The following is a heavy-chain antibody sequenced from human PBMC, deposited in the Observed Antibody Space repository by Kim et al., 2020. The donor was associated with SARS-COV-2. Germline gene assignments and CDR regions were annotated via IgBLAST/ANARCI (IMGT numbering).Heavy chain of an antibody. CDR3: ASGPPLAY. J-gene: IGHJ4*02. CDR2: RGST. V-gene: IGHV4-31*02. Sequence: RGSTKSRPSLQGRISISADTSKNQFSLNLSSVTAADTAMYYCASGPPLAYWGQGILVTVSS.